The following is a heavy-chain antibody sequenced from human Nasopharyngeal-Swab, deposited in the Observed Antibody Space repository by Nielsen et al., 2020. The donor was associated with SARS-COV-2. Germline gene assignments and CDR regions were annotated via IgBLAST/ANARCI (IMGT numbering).Heavy chain of an antibody. Sequence: SVKVSCKASGYTFTSYYMHWVRQAPGQGLEWMGGIIPIFGTANYAQKFQGRVTITADESTSTAYMELSSLRSEDTAVYYCARKTSGYSGYDDWGQGTLVTVSS. CDR1: GYTFTSYY. CDR3: ARKTSGYSGYDD. CDR2: IIPIFGTA. D-gene: IGHD5-12*01. J-gene: IGHJ4*02. V-gene: IGHV1-69*13.